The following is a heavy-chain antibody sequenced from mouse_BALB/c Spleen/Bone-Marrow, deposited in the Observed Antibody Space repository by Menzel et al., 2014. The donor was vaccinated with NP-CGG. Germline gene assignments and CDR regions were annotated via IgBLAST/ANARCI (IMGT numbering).Heavy chain of an antibody. CDR2: ILPGSGST. V-gene: IGHV1-9*01. CDR1: GYTFSSYW. J-gene: IGHJ3*01. D-gene: IGHD1-1*01. CDR3: ARDFYGSSPFAF. Sequence: VKLVESGAELMKPGASVKISCKATGYTFSSYWIEWVKQRPGHGLEWIGEILPGSGSTNYNEKFKGKATFTADTSSNTADMQLSSLAYEGSALYCCARDFYGSSPFAFWGQGTLVTVSA.